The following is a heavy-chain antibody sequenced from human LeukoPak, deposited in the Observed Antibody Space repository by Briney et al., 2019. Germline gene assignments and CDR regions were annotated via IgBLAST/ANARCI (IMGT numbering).Heavy chain of an antibody. Sequence: PGGSLRLSCAASGFTFSSYGMHWVRQAPGKGLEWVAVIWYDGSNKYYADSVKGRFTISRDNSKNTLYLQMNSLRAEDTAVYYCARVPGGGSYSESHFDYWGQGTLVTVSS. D-gene: IGHD1-26*01. CDR2: IWYDGSNK. V-gene: IGHV3-33*01. CDR1: GFTFSSYG. J-gene: IGHJ4*02. CDR3: ARVPGGGSYSESHFDY.